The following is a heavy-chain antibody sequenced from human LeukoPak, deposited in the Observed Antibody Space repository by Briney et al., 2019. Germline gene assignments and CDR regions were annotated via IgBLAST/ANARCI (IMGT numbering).Heavy chain of an antibody. CDR3: ARKPYCSGGSCYFKAFDI. Sequence: SETLSLTCTVSGYSITSGYYWGWIRQPPGKGLEWIGSIYHSESTYYNPSLKSRVTISVDTSKNQFSLKLSSVTAADTAVYYCARKPYCSGGSCYFKAFDIWGQGTMVTVSS. D-gene: IGHD2-15*01. CDR2: IYHSEST. J-gene: IGHJ3*02. V-gene: IGHV4-38-2*02. CDR1: GYSITSGYY.